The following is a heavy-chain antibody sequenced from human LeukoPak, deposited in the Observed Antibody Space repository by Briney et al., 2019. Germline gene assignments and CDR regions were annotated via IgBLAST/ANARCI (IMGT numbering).Heavy chain of an antibody. D-gene: IGHD1-1*01. Sequence: GGSLRLCCAASGFTFSSYWMHWVRQAPGKGLVWVSRINSDGSSTSYADSVKGRFTISRDNAKNTLYLQMNSLRAEDTAVYYCARAGTTTENDYWGQGTLVTVSS. CDR3: ARAGTTTENDY. CDR1: GFTFSSYW. CDR2: INSDGSST. J-gene: IGHJ4*02. V-gene: IGHV3-74*01.